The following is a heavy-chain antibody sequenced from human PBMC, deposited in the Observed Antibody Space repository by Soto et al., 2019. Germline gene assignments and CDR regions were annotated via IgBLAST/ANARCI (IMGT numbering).Heavy chain of an antibody. CDR1: GGSVSNGIYY. Sequence: QVQLQESGPRLVKPSETLLLTCSVSGGSVSNGIYYWTWIRQPPGKGLEGIGFSLNSGTTLYTTSLKSRVAMSVDTSKNQFSLRLDSMTAADTALYDCAREGEGAMAGALDVWGQGTMVTVSS. D-gene: IGHD6-19*01. CDR3: AREGEGAMAGALDV. CDR2: SLNSGTT. V-gene: IGHV4-61*01. J-gene: IGHJ3*01.